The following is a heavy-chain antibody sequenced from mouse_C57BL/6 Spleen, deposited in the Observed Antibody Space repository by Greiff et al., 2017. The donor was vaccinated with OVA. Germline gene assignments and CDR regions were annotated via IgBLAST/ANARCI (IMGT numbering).Heavy chain of an antibody. J-gene: IGHJ4*01. CDR2: INPSTGGT. CDR3: ARGNYIYYAMDY. CDR1: GYSLTGYY. D-gene: IGHD2-12*01. Sequence: EVQLQQSGTELVKPGASVKISCKASGYSLTGYYMNWVKQSPEKSLEWIGEINPSTGGTTYKQKFKAKATLTVDKSSSTAYMQLKSLTSEDSAVYYCARGNYIYYAMDYWGQGTSVTVSS. V-gene: IGHV1-42*01.